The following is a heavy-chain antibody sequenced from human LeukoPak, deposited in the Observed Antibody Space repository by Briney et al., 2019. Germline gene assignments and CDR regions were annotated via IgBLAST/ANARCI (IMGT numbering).Heavy chain of an antibody. Sequence: SETLSLTCTVSGDSISGYYWSWIRQPPGRGLEWIGYIYYSGSTNYNPSLKSRVTISVDTSKNQFSLKLSTVTAADTAVYFCAGRSRSGWYYDYWGQGTLVTVSS. CDR1: GDSISGYY. CDR2: IYYSGST. V-gene: IGHV4-59*01. D-gene: IGHD6-19*01. J-gene: IGHJ4*02. CDR3: AGRSRSGWYYDY.